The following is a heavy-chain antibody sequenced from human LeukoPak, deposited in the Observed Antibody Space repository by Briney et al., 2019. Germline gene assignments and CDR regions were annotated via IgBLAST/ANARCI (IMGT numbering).Heavy chain of an antibody. J-gene: IGHJ4*02. CDR3: ATSYDMGWLIGY. V-gene: IGHV3-7*03. CDR2: IKQDGSEK. Sequence: GGSLRLSCAASGFTFSSYWMSWVRQAPGKGLEWVANIKQDGSEKYYVDSVKGRFTISRDNAKNSLYLQMNSLRAEDTALYYCATSYDMGWLIGYWGRGILVTVSS. CDR1: GFTFSSYW. D-gene: IGHD3/OR15-3a*01.